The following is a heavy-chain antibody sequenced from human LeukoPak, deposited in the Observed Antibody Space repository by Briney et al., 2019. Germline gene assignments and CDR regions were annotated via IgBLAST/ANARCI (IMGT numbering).Heavy chain of an antibody. CDR3: ARDRTPYYSYAMDV. D-gene: IGHD1-14*01. CDR2: IYSGGTA. V-gene: IGHV3-53*04. J-gene: IGHJ6*02. Sequence: GGSLRLSCAASGFTVSSNYMSWVRQAPGKGLEWVSVIYSGGTASYTDSVKGRFTISRHDSKNTLYLQMNSLRAEDTAVYYCARDRTPYYSYAMDVWGQGTTVTVSS. CDR1: GFTVSSNY.